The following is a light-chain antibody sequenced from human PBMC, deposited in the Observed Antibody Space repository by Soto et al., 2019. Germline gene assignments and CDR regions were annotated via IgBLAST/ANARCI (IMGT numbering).Light chain of an antibody. Sequence: IVMTQSPATLSVSPGQRATLSCRASQSVSTNVAWYQQKPRQAPRLLIYGASTRATGIQARFSGSGSGTAFTLTISGLQSEDFAVYYCQQYSNWPPWTFGQGTRVDFK. J-gene: IGKJ1*01. CDR2: GAS. CDR3: QQYSNWPPWT. CDR1: QSVSTN. V-gene: IGKV3D-15*01.